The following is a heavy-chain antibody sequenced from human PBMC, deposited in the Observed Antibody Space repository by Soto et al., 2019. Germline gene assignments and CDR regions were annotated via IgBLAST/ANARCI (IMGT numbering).Heavy chain of an antibody. CDR1: GGSISSGDYY. CDR2: IYYSGST. CDR3: ARDSGQRYCSGGSCSYFDY. V-gene: IGHV4-30-4*02. D-gene: IGHD2-15*01. J-gene: IGHJ4*02. Sequence: PSETLSLTCTVSGGSISSGDYYWSWIRQPPGKGLEWIGYIYYSGSTYYNPSLKSRVTISVDTSKNQFSLKLSSVTAADTAVYYCARDSGQRYCSGGSCSYFDYWGQGTLVTVSS.